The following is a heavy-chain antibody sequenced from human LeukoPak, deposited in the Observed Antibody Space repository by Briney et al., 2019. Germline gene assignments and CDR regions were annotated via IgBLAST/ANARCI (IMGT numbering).Heavy chain of an antibody. V-gene: IGHV4-59*12. CDR1: GGSISSYY. CDR3: ARDSAFWSGYSPV. D-gene: IGHD3-3*01. CDR2: IYYSGST. Sequence: PSETLSLTCTVSGGSISSYYWSWIRQPPGKGLEWIGYIYYSGSTNYNPSLKSRVTMSVDTSKNQFSLKLSSVTAADTAVYYCARDSAFWSGYSPVWGQGTTVTVSS. J-gene: IGHJ6*02.